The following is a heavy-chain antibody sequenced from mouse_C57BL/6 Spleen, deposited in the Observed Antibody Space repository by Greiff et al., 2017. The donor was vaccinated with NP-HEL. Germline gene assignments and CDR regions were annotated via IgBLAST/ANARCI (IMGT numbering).Heavy chain of an antibody. CDR3: ARRGPTFDY. Sequence: VQLQESGPGLVKPSQSLSLTCSVTGYSITSGYYWNWIRQFPGNKLEWMGYISYDGSNNYNPSLKNRISITRDTSKNQFFLKLNSVTTEDTATYYCARRGPTFDYWGQGTTLTVSS. V-gene: IGHV3-6*01. D-gene: IGHD2-10*01. J-gene: IGHJ2*01. CDR2: ISYDGSN. CDR1: GYSITSGYY.